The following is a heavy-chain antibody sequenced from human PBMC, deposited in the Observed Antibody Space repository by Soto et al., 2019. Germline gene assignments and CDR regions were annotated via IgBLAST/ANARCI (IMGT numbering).Heavy chain of an antibody. Sequence: PGGALGLSCAASGFTFSNYGMHWVRQAPGKGLEWGAIIWHDGNNKYYADSVRGRFIISRDNSKNRLYLQMNSLRAEDTAVYYCASDLVGASDSYGLDVWGQGTPVTVSS. CDR2: IWHDGNNK. V-gene: IGHV3-33*01. D-gene: IGHD1-26*01. CDR3: ASDLVGASDSYGLDV. J-gene: IGHJ6*02. CDR1: GFTFSNYG.